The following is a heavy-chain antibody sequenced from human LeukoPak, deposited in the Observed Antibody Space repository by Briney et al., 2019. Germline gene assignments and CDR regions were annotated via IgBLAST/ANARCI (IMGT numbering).Heavy chain of an antibody. V-gene: IGHV3-48*03. J-gene: IGHJ4*02. Sequence: GGSLRLSCAASGFTFISYEMNWVRQAPGKGLEWISYISSSSTTIYYADSVKGRFTISRDNAKNSLYLQMNSLRAEDTAVYYCARAMDYYDSSGYYETFDYWGQGTLVTVSS. D-gene: IGHD3-22*01. CDR2: ISSSSTTI. CDR1: GFTFISYE. CDR3: ARAMDYYDSSGYYETFDY.